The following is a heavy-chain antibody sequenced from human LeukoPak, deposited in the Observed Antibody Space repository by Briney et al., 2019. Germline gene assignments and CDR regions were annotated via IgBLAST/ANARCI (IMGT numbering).Heavy chain of an antibody. D-gene: IGHD2-2*01. CDR3: SGRSGFSSIY. CDR1: GFTFNSHW. Sequence: GGSLRLSCEASGFTFNSHWMNWVRQAPGKGLEWLANIRPDGSEAVYVDSVRGRFTISRDNAKNLVYLQMNNLRAEGTAVYYCSGRSGFSSIYWGQGVLVTVSS. V-gene: IGHV3-7*01. CDR2: IRPDGSEA. J-gene: IGHJ4*02.